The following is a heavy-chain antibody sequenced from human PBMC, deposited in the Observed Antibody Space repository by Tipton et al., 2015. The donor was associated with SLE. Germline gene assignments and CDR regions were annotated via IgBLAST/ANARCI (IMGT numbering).Heavy chain of an antibody. CDR3: ARQRLRLLSPLDA. D-gene: IGHD3-10*01. V-gene: IGHV4-31*03. J-gene: IGHJ6*02. Sequence: TLSLTCTVSGGSVSSGGYYWSWIRQHPVKGLEWIGYIYNSGSTYYSPSLKSRVTISADTSKNQFSLELTSVTAADTATYYCARQRLRLLSPLDAWGQGTTVTVSS. CDR2: IYNSGST. CDR1: GGSVSSGGYY.